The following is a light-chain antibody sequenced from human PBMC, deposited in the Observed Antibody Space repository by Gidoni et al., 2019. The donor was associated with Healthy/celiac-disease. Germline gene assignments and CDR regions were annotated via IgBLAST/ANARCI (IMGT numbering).Light chain of an antibody. V-gene: IGKV2-28*01. Sequence: DIVMTQSPLSLTVTPGEPAAISCRSSQSLLHSNGYNDFDWYLQNPGQSQQLLIYLGSNRASGVPDRFSGSGSGTDFTLKISRVEAEDVGVYYCMQALQTSWTFGQGTKVEIK. J-gene: IGKJ1*01. CDR2: LGS. CDR3: MQALQTSWT. CDR1: QSLLHSNGYND.